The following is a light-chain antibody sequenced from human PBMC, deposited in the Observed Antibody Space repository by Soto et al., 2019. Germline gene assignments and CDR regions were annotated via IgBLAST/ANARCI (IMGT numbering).Light chain of an antibody. Sequence: SYELTQPPSVSVAPGKTARITCGGNNIGSKSVHWYQQKPGQAPVLVIYYDSDRPSGIPERFSGSNSGNTATLAISRVEAGDEAEHYCQVWDSSSDHPVFGGGTKLTVL. CDR2: YDS. V-gene: IGLV3-21*04. CDR1: NIGSKS. CDR3: QVWDSSSDHPV. J-gene: IGLJ2*01.